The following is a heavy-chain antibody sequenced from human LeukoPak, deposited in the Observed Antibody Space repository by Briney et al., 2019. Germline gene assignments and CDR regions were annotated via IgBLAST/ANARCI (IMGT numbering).Heavy chain of an antibody. V-gene: IGHV4-34*01. Sequence: SETLSLTCAVYGGSFSGYYWSWIRQPPGKGLEWIGEINYSGSTNYNPSLESRVTISVETSKNQFSLKLSSVTAADTAVYYCARTVTASGFDYWGQGTLVTVSS. CDR1: GGSFSGYY. J-gene: IGHJ4*02. D-gene: IGHD2-21*02. CDR2: INYSGST. CDR3: ARTVTASGFDY.